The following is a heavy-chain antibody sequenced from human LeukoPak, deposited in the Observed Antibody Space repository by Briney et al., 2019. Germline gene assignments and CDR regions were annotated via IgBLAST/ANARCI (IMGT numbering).Heavy chain of an antibody. CDR2: IYYSGST. CDR3: ARAVVRGVILAD. Sequence: ELIVYIYYSGSTNYNPSLKTRVTISVDTSKNQFSLKLSSVTAADTAAYYCARAVVRGVILADWGQGTLVTVSS. V-gene: IGHV4-59*01. D-gene: IGHD3-10*01. J-gene: IGHJ4*02.